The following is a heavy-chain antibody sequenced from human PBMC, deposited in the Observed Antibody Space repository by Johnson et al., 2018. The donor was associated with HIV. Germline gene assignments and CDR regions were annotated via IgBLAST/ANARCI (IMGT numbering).Heavy chain of an antibody. V-gene: IGHV3-30-3*01. Sequence: QVQLVESGGGVVQPGRSLRLSCAASGFTFSSYAMHWVRQAPGKGLEWVAVISDDGTNTDYADAVKGRFTISRDNSKNTLYLQMNSLRAEDTAVYYCARGEWSRSKGGSFEMGGQGTLVTVSS. J-gene: IGHJ3*02. CDR3: ARGEWSRSKGGSFEM. D-gene: IGHD3-16*01. CDR1: GFTFSSYA. CDR2: ISDDGTNT.